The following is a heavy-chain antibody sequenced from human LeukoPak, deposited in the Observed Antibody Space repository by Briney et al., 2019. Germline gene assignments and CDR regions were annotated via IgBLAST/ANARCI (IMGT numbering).Heavy chain of an antibody. D-gene: IGHD2-15*01. CDR1: RFTFSTYW. CDR2: IHSDGSST. CDR3: ARENIGYCSGGSCYWTLYYMDV. J-gene: IGHJ6*03. V-gene: IGHV3-74*01. Sequence: PGGSLRLSCAASRFTFSTYWMHWVRQAPGKGLVWVSRIHSDGSSTSYADSVKGRFTISRDNAKNTLYLQMNSLRAEDTAVYYCARENIGYCSGGSCYWTLYYMDVWGKGTTVTVSS.